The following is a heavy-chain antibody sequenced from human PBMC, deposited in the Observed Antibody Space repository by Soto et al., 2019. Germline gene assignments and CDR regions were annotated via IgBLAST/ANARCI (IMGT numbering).Heavy chain of an antibody. CDR2: IHYTGSI. Sequence: QVQLQESGPGLVGPSQTLSLTCTVSGCSVNSEHYHWTWIRQAPGKRLEWIGYIHYTGSILYNPSLHCRATMSIGTTKNLFCLNLSSVTAADTAVYFGVSEVDASDRDYSGLVVWGQVPTVNVSS. J-gene: IGHJ6*02. CDR3: VSEVDASDRDYSGLVV. V-gene: IGHV4-30-4*01. D-gene: IGHD1-26*01. CDR1: GCSVNSEHYH.